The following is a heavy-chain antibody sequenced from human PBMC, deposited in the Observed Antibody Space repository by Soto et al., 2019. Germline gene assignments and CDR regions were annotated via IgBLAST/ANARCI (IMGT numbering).Heavy chain of an antibody. D-gene: IGHD3-10*01. CDR1: GFTFNNYA. J-gene: IGHJ4*02. Sequence: EVQLLESGGGLVQPGGSLRLSCAASGFTFNNYAMTWVRQAPGKGLEWVSAISCGGDTTSYADSVKGQFTVSRDGSKNTLYLQMSSLRAEDTALYYCAKGRGGSGSLTPRVDFWCQGTLVTVSS. V-gene: IGHV3-23*01. CDR2: ISCGGDTT. CDR3: AKGRGGSGSLTPRVDF.